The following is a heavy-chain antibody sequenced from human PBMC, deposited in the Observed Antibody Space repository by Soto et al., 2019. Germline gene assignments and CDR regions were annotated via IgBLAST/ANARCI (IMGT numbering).Heavy chain of an antibody. D-gene: IGHD3-3*01. V-gene: IGHV4-34*01. CDR3: ASEYYDFWSGPHYYYYMDV. CDR2: INHSGST. CDR1: GGSFSGYY. J-gene: IGHJ6*03. Sequence: SETLSLTGAVYGGSFSGYYWSWIRQPPGKGLEWMGGINHSGSTNYNLSLKSRVTISVDPSKTQFSLKLTSVTAADTAVYYCASEYYDFWSGPHYYYYMDVWGKGTTVTVSS.